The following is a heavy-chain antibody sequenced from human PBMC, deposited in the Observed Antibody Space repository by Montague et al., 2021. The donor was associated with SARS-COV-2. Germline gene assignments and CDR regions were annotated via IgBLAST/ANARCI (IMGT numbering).Heavy chain of an antibody. D-gene: IGHD5-12*01. Sequence: SETLSLTCTVSGGSISSSSYYWVWIRQPPGKGLDWIGSIYYSGSTYFNPSLKSRVTISEDTSKNQFSLKLSSVTAADTAVYYCARELWVWLSVEGCIDSWGQGTLVTVSS. J-gene: IGHJ4*02. CDR1: GGSISSSSYY. CDR3: ARELWVWLSVEGCIDS. CDR2: IYYSGST. V-gene: IGHV4-39*07.